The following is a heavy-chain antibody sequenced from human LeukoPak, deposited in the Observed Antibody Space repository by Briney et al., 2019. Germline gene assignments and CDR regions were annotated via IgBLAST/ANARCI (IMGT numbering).Heavy chain of an antibody. J-gene: IGHJ4*02. CDR2: ISYDGSNE. CDR1: GFTFSTHA. Sequence: GGSLRLSCAASGFTFSTHAMHWVRQAPGKGLEWVAVISYDGSNEYYADSVKGRFTISRDNSKNTLYLQMNSLRAEDTAVYYCARDEYDFWSGYYGYWGQGTLVTVSS. D-gene: IGHD3-3*01. V-gene: IGHV3-30-3*01. CDR3: ARDEYDFWSGYYGY.